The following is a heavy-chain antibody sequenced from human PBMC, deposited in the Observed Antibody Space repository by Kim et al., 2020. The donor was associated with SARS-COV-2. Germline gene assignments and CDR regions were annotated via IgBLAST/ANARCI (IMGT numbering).Heavy chain of an antibody. CDR2: T. V-gene: IGHV3-11*05. Sequence: TNHADSGNGRFTTSRNNAKNSLYLQMNSLRAEDTAVYYCARDSSGAFDYWGQGALVTVSS. J-gene: IGHJ4*02. D-gene: IGHD3-22*01. CDR3: ARDSSGAFDY.